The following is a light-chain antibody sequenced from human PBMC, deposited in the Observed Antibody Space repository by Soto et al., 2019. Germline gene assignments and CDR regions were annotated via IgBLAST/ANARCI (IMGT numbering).Light chain of an antibody. CDR2: EGS. CDR1: SSDVGSYNL. V-gene: IGLV2-23*03. J-gene: IGLJ1*01. Sequence: QSVLAQPASVSRSPGQSITISCTGTSSDVGSYNLVSWYQQHPGKAPKLMIYEGSKRPSGVYNRFSGSKSGNTASLTISGIQAEDEADYYCCSYAGSSTFAYVFGTGTKVTV. CDR3: CSYAGSSTFAYV.